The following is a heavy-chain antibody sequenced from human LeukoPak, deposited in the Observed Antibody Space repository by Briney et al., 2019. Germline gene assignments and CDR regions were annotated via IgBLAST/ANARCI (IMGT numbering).Heavy chain of an antibody. V-gene: IGHV4-39*01. CDR1: GGYISSSTYY. Sequence: PSETLSLTCTVSGGYISSSTYYWGWIRQPPGKGLEWIGSIYYSGSTYYNPSLKSRVTISVDTSKNQFSLKLSSVTAADTAVYYCARRHECGGDCSPGWFDPWGQGTLVTVSS. CDR2: IYYSGST. D-gene: IGHD2-21*01. J-gene: IGHJ5*02. CDR3: ARRHECGGDCSPGWFDP.